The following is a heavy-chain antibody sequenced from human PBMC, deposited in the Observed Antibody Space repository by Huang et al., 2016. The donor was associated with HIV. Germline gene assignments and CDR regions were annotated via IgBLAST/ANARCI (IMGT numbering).Heavy chain of an antibody. CDR2: VYFLGNT. V-gene: IGHV4-39*02. Sequence: QLRESGQGLVTPSETLSLTCSASGTSMTSCTFYWGWFRQPPGRGLEWIGSVYFLGNTYYNPTLKSRVTRSIDTANKQYSIRLTSVTAADTAVYFCAREVRSVDTDRPDGYYYRGLDVWGQGTTVIVSS. D-gene: IGHD2-2*03. CDR1: GTSMTSCTFY. CDR3: AREVRSVDTDRPDGYYYRGLDV. J-gene: IGHJ6*02.